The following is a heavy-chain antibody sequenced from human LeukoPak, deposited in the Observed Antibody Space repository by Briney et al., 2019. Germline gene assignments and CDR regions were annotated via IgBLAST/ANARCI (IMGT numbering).Heavy chain of an antibody. CDR3: ARGGGVRYSSSWYRYYFDY. CDR1: GGSFSGYY. J-gene: IGHJ4*02. D-gene: IGHD6-13*01. V-gene: IGHV4-34*01. CDR2: INHSGST. Sequence: PSETLSLNCAVYGGSFSGYYWSWIRQPPGKGLEWIGEINHSGSTNYNPSLKSRVTISVDTSKNQFSLKLSSVTAADTAVYYCARGGGVRYSSSWYRYYFDYWGQGTLVTVSS.